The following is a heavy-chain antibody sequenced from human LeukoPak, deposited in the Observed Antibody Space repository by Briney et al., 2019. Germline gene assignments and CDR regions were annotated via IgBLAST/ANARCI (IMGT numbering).Heavy chain of an antibody. CDR3: ATYGPTSGGYTFES. CDR2: IIDSGST. CDR1: GGSISSGYW. D-gene: IGHD2-15*01. J-gene: IGHJ4*02. Sequence: SGTLSLTCAVSGGSISSGYWWSWVRQPPMKGLEWIGEIIDSGSTNYNPSLKGRITISLDKTKNQFSLNVNSVTAADTAVYYCATYGPTSGGYTFESWGQGILVTVSS. V-gene: IGHV4-4*02.